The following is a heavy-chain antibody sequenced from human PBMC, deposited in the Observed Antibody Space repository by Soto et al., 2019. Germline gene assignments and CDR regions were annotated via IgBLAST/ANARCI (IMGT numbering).Heavy chain of an antibody. Sequence: ASVKGSCKASGYTLTGYYMHWVRQAPGQGLEWMGWINPNSGGTNYAQKFQGWVTMNRDTSISTAYMELSRLRSDDTAVYYCARLAYCSSTSCYGGHAFDIWGQGTMVTVSS. D-gene: IGHD2-2*01. CDR1: GYTLTGYY. CDR2: INPNSGGT. J-gene: IGHJ3*02. V-gene: IGHV1-2*04. CDR3: ARLAYCSSTSCYGGHAFDI.